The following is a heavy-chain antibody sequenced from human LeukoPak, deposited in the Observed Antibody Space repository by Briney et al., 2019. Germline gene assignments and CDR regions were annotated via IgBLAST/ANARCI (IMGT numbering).Heavy chain of an antibody. CDR3: ARDTAAGLYYFDY. V-gene: IGHV3-7*01. Sequence: GGSLRLSCAASGCTFSSYWMSWVRQAPGKGLEWVANIKQDGSEKYYVDPVKGRFTISRDNAKNSLYLQMKSVRAEDTDVYSCARDTAAGLYYFDYWGQGTLVTVSS. CDR1: GCTFSSYW. J-gene: IGHJ4*02. CDR2: IKQDGSEK. D-gene: IGHD6-13*01.